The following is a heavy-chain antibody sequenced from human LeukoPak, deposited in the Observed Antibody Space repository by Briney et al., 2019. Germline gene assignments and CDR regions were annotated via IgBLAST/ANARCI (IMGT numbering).Heavy chain of an antibody. J-gene: IGHJ4*02. V-gene: IGHV3-30-3*01. CDR2: ISYDGSNK. Sequence: PGRSLRLSCAASGFTFSSYAMHWVRQAPGKGLEWVAVISYDGSNKYCADSVKGRFTISRDNSKNTLYLQMNSLRAEDTAVYYCASSKSSSAYNWGQGTLVTVSS. CDR3: ASSKSSSAYN. D-gene: IGHD6-6*01. CDR1: GFTFSSYA.